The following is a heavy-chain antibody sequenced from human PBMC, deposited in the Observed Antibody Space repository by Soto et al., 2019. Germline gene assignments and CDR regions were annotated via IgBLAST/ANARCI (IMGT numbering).Heavy chain of an antibody. Sequence: QVQLQQWGAGLLKPSETLSLNCAVTGGSLSGYYWSWIRQPPGKGLEWIGEVKDGGHTNYSPSLRGRVTISTETANNPFSLRLNSVTAADTGVYYCARGQEGVVATHWDQGSLVTVSS. D-gene: IGHD5-12*01. CDR2: VKDGGHT. J-gene: IGHJ4*02. CDR3: ARGQEGVVATH. V-gene: IGHV4-34*01. CDR1: GGSLSGYY.